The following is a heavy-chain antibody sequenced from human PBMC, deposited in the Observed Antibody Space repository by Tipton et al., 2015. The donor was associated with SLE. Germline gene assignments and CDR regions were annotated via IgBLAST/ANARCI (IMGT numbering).Heavy chain of an antibody. V-gene: IGHV4-34*01. Sequence: TLSLTCAVYGGSSSGYYWSWIRQSAGKGLEWIGDIHDGGSSYYNPSLKSRVTISVDTSKNQISLNLTSVTAADTAVYYCARDRVNYIRGSYRPSSFDYWGQGTQVTISS. D-gene: IGHD3-16*02. CDR1: GGSSSGYY. J-gene: IGHJ4*02. CDR2: IHDGGSS. CDR3: ARDRVNYIRGSYRPSSFDY.